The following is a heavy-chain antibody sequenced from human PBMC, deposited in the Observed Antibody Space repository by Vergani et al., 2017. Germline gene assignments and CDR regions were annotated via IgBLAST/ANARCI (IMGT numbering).Heavy chain of an antibody. CDR1: GFTFSSYG. J-gene: IGHJ4*02. CDR2: IWYDGSNK. D-gene: IGHD6-19*01. Sequence: QVQLVESGGGVVQPGRSLRLSCAASGFTFSSYGMHWVRQAPGKGLEWVAVIWYDGSNKYYADSVKGRFTISRDNSKNTLYLQMNSLRAEDTAVYYCARGRSSSGWIFDYWGQGTLVTVSS. CDR3: ARGRSSSGWIFDY. V-gene: IGHV3-33*01.